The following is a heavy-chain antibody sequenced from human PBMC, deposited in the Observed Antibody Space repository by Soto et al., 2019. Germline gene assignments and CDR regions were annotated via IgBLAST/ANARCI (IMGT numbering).Heavy chain of an antibody. CDR3: ARAVPTAMAPSYFDY. CDR2: IYHSGST. CDR1: GYSISSGYY. V-gene: IGHV4-38-2*01. J-gene: IGHJ4*02. Sequence: SEILSLTCAVSGYSISSGYYWGWIRQPPGKGLEWIGSIYHSGSTYYNPSLKSRVTVSVDTSKNQFSLKLSSVTAADTAVYYCARAVPTAMAPSYFDYWGQGTLVTVSS. D-gene: IGHD5-18*01.